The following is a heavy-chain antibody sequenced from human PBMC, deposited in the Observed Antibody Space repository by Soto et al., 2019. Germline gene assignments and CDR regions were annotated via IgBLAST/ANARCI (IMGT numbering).Heavy chain of an antibody. D-gene: IGHD3-10*01. J-gene: IGHJ5*02. CDR1: GGSISSYY. CDR2: IFYSGST. CDR3: VRDSGSGSYPYNWFDP. Sequence: SETLSLTCTVSGGSISSYYWSWIRQPPGKGLEWIGYIFYSGSTNYNPSLKSRVTMSVDTSKNQFSLKLSSVTAADTAVYYCVRDSGSGSYPYNWFDPWGQGTLVTVSS. V-gene: IGHV4-59*01.